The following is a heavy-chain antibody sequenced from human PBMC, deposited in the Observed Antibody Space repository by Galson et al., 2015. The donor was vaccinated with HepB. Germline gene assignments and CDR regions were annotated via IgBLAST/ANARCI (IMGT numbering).Heavy chain of an antibody. D-gene: IGHD6-6*01. CDR2: IIPNFGTA. CDR1: GGTFSSYA. J-gene: IGHJ4*02. Sequence: SVKVSCKASGGTFSSYAISWVRQAPGQGLEWMGGIIPNFGTANYAQKFQGRVTITADESTSTAYMELSSLRSEDTAVYYCARAYSSSSAFDYCGQGTLVTVAS. CDR3: ARAYSSSSAFDY. V-gene: IGHV1-69*13.